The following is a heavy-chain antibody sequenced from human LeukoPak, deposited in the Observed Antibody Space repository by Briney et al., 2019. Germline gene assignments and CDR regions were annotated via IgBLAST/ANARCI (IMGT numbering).Heavy chain of an antibody. CDR2: MNPNSGNT. Sequence: ASVKVSCKASGYTFTSYDINWVRQATGQGLEWMGWMNPNSGNTGYAQKFQGRVTVTRNTSISTAYMELSSLRSEDTAVCYCARGRRWYYDSSGYYYYDAFDIWGQGTMVTVSS. J-gene: IGHJ3*02. CDR3: ARGRRWYYDSSGYYYYDAFDI. D-gene: IGHD3-22*01. CDR1: GYTFTSYD. V-gene: IGHV1-8*03.